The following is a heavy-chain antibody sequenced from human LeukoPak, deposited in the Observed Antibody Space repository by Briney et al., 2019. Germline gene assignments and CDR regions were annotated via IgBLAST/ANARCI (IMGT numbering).Heavy chain of an antibody. CDR3: ARSLPYGTTWYGRSDF. V-gene: IGHV3-7*03. CDR2: IRQDGDTK. CDR1: GFPFNAYW. Sequence: GGSLRLSCAASGFPFNAYWMTWVRQAPGKGLEWVANIRQDGDTKYYVDSAKGRFTISRDNAMNSLYLQMNSLRAEDTAIYYCARSLPYGTTWYGRSDFWGQGTLVTVSS. D-gene: IGHD6-13*01. J-gene: IGHJ4*02.